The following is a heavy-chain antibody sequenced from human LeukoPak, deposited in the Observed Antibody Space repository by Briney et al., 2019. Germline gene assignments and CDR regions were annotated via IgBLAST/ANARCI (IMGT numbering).Heavy chain of an antibody. CDR2: ISAYNGNT. J-gene: IGHJ4*02. CDR3: ARGSSSSWYFDY. Sequence: ASVKVSCKASGYTFTRYGLNWVRQAPGQGLEWMGWISAYNGNTNYAQNLQGRVTMTTDTSTSTAYMELRTLRSDDTAVYYCARGSSSSWYFDYWGQGTLVTVSS. V-gene: IGHV1-18*01. D-gene: IGHD6-13*01. CDR1: GYTFTRYG.